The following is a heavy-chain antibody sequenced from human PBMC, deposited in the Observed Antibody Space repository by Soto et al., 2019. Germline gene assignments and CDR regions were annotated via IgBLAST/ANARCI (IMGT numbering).Heavy chain of an antibody. Sequence: QMQLVQSGPEVKKPGTSVKVSCKASGFTFTSSAMQWVRQARGQRLEWIGWIVVGSGNTNYAQKFQDSVTITRDMSTSTAYMELSCLRSEDTAVCYCAAGGTYYYDSSGPSGFDYWGQGTLVTVSS. V-gene: IGHV1-58*02. D-gene: IGHD3-22*01. CDR3: AAGGTYYYDSSGPSGFDY. CDR2: IVVGSGNT. CDR1: GFTFTSSA. J-gene: IGHJ4*02.